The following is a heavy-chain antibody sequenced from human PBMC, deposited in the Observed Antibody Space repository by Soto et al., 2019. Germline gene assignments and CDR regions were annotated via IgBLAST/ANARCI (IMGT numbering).Heavy chain of an antibody. D-gene: IGHD2-15*01. CDR3: AIEGGYCSGGSCFDY. Sequence: QVQLVQSGAEVKKPGASVKVSCKTSGDTFIGYYMHWVRQAPGQGLEWMGWINPNSGDTKYAQKFQGWVTMTRDTSVSTAYMELSRLKSDDTAVYYCAIEGGYCSGGSCFDYWGQGTLVTVSS. J-gene: IGHJ4*02. CDR1: GDTFIGYY. V-gene: IGHV1-2*04. CDR2: INPNSGDT.